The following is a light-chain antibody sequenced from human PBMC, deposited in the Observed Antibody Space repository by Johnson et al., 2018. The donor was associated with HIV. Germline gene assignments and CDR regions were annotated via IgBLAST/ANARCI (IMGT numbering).Light chain of an antibody. CDR2: ENN. CDR3: GPGDGSLCAYV. V-gene: IGLV1-51*02. CDR1: SSNIGNNY. J-gene: IGLJ1*01. Sequence: QSVLTQPPSVSAAPGQKVTISCSGSSSNIGNNYVSWYQQLPGTAPKLLIYENNKRPSGIPDRFSGSKYGTSGTLGITGLQTGDEADYYCGPGDGSLCAYVCGPGTKVTAL.